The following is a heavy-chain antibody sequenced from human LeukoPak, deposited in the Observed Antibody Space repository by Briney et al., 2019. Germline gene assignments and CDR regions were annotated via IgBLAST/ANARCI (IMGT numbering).Heavy chain of an antibody. D-gene: IGHD5-12*01. V-gene: IGHV1-46*01. J-gene: IGHJ4*02. CDR2: INPSGGST. CDR1: GYTFTSYY. CDR3: SVRDGYNRPFDY. Sequence: ASVKVSCKASGYTFTSYYMHWVRQAPGQGLEWMGIINPSGGSTSYAQKFQGRVTMTRDTSTSTVYMELSSLRSEDTVVYYCSVRDGYNRPFDYWGQGTLVTVSS.